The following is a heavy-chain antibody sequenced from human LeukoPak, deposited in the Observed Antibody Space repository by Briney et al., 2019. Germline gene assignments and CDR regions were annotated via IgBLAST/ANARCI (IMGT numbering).Heavy chain of an antibody. CDR3: ARGEYYYDSSGEGGAFDI. Sequence: ASVKVSCKASGYTFTGYYMHWVRQAPGQGLEWMGWINPNSGGTNYAQKFQGRVTMTRDTSISTAYMELSRLRSDDTAVYYCARGEYYYDSSGEGGAFDIWGQGTMVTVSS. D-gene: IGHD3-22*01. J-gene: IGHJ3*02. V-gene: IGHV1-2*02. CDR1: GYTFTGYY. CDR2: INPNSGGT.